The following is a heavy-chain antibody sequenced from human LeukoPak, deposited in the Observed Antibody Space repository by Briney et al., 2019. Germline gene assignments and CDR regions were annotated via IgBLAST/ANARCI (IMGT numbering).Heavy chain of an antibody. V-gene: IGHV3-30*18. CDR1: GFCFSSYG. CDR2: ISSDGSNK. Sequence: GGSLRLSCAASGFCFSSYGMHWVRQAPGKGLEWVAVISSDGSNKFYADSVKGRFTISRDNSKNTLYLQMNSLRAEDTAVYYCAKLGSSSGWYDFQIDAFDFWGQGTMVTVSS. CDR3: AKLGSSSGWYDFQIDAFDF. J-gene: IGHJ3*01. D-gene: IGHD6-19*01.